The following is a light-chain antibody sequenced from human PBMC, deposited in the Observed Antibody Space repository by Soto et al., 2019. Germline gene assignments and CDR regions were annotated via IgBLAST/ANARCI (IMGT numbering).Light chain of an antibody. CDR3: QQRYSTPPT. Sequence: DIQMNKSPSSLSASVGDRVTLTCRASQSISSYLNWYQQKPGKAPKLMIFAASSLQSGVPSRLSGSVSGTAFTLTISSLQPEEGATDDGQQRYSTPPTFCGVTKVDI. CDR2: AAS. V-gene: IGKV1-39*01. J-gene: IGKJ4*01. CDR1: QSISSY.